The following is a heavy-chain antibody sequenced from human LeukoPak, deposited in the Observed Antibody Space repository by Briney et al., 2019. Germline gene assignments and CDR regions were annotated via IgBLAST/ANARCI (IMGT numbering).Heavy chain of an antibody. CDR2: IRSDRYGGTS. CDR1: GFTFGDNP. Sequence: GGSLRLSCTASGFTFGDNPLNWVRQAPGKGLEWVGLIRSDRYGGTSEYVASVNGRFSISRDDSRNILYLEMNGLRNEDTAVYFCTRISSSPAALYYYYMDVWGKGIPATVSS. V-gene: IGHV3-49*04. CDR3: TRISSSPAALYYYYMDV. D-gene: IGHD6-6*01. J-gene: IGHJ6*03.